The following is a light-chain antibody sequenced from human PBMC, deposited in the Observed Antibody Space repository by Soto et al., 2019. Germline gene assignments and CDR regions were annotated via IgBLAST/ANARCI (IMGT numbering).Light chain of an antibody. CDR1: QNINRW. J-gene: IGKJ4*01. Sequence: DIQMTQSPSTLSASVGDRVTITCRASQNINRWLAWYQQRPGKAPNLLIHKASTLEARVPSRFSGSASGTEFTLTISSLQPDDFAAYFCLQYNVYPLTFGGGTKVEIK. V-gene: IGKV1-5*03. CDR3: LQYNVYPLT. CDR2: KAS.